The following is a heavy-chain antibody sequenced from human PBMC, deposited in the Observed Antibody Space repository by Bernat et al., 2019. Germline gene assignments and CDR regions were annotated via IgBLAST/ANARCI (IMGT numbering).Heavy chain of an antibody. CDR2: IYYSGST. V-gene: IGHV4-59*01. J-gene: IGHJ4*02. D-gene: IGHD6-6*01. Sequence: QVQLQESGPGLVKPSETLSLTCTVSGGSISSYYWSWIRQPPGKGLEWIGYIYYSGSTYYNPSLKSRVTISVDTSKNQFSLKLSSVTAADTAVYYCARERIAARSFDYWGQGTLVTVSS. CDR1: GGSISSYY. CDR3: ARERIAARSFDY.